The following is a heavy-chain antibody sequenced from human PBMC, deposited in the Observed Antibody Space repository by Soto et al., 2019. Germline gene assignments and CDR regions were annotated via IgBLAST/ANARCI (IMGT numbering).Heavy chain of an antibody. J-gene: IGHJ6*02. Sequence: XVSLRLSCAASGFTFSSYAMHWVRQAPGKGLEWVAVISYDGSNKYYADSVKGRFTISRDNSKNTLYLQMNSLRAEDTAVYYCARTYGSGSYYSYGMDVWGQGTTVTVSS. V-gene: IGHV3-30-3*01. CDR3: ARTYGSGSYYSYGMDV. CDR1: GFTFSSYA. D-gene: IGHD3-10*01. CDR2: ISYDGSNK.